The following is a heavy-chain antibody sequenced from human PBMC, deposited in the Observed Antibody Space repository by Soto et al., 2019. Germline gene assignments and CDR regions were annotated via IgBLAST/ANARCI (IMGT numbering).Heavy chain of an antibody. Sequence: PSETLSHTCAVYGGSFSGYYWSWIRPPPGKGLEWIGEINHSGSTNYNPSLKRRVTISVDTSKNQFSLKLSSVTAADTAVYYCARGKTAGFYYYYGMDVWGQGTTVTVSS. V-gene: IGHV4-34*01. CDR3: ARGKTAGFYYYYGMDV. D-gene: IGHD6-13*01. J-gene: IGHJ6*02. CDR2: INHSGST. CDR1: GGSFSGYY.